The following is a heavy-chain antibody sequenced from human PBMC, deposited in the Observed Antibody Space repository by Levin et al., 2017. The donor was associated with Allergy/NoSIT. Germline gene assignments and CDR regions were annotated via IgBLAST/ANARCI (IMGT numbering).Heavy chain of an antibody. CDR2: INSDGSST. CDR3: ARPWGKYYFDY. Sequence: GGSLRLSCAASGFTFSSYWMHWVRQAPGKGLVWVSRINSDGSSTSYADSVKGRFTISRDNAKNTLYLQMKSLRAEDTAVYYCARPWGKYYFDYWGQGTLVTVSS. CDR1: GFTFSSYW. V-gene: IGHV3-74*01. D-gene: IGHD7-27*01. J-gene: IGHJ4*02.